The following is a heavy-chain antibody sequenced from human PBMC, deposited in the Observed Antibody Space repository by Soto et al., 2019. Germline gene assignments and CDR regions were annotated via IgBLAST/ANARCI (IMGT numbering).Heavy chain of an antibody. CDR3: ARGTWIQLWPRNSGGMDV. Sequence: QVQLQESGPGLVKPSQTLSLTCTVSGGSISSGGYYWSWIRQHPGKGLEWIGYIYYSGSTYYNPSLKSRVTISVDTSKNQFSLKLSSVTAADTAVYYCARGTWIQLWPRNSGGMDVWGQWTTVTVSS. CDR1: GGSISSGGYY. V-gene: IGHV4-31*03. CDR2: IYYSGST. D-gene: IGHD5-18*01. J-gene: IGHJ6*02.